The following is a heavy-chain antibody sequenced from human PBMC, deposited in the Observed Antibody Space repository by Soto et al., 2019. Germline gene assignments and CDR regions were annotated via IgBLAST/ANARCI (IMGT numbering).Heavy chain of an antibody. CDR1: GGTFSSYA. CDR2: IIPIFGTA. D-gene: IGHD4-17*01. CDR3: ARSDFDFGDYHYFDY. V-gene: IGHV1-69*12. J-gene: IGHJ4*02. Sequence: QVQLVQSGAEVKKPGSSVKVSCKASGGTFSSYAISWVRQAPGQGLEWMGGIIPIFGTANYAQKFQGRVTITADESTSTAYMELSSQRSEDTAVYYCARSDFDFGDYHYFDYWGQGTLGTVSS.